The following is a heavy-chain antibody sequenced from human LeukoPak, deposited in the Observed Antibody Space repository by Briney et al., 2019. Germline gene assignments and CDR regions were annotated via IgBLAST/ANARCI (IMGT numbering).Heavy chain of an antibody. D-gene: IGHD2-8*01. CDR3: AKYLRYLDY. CDR1: GFTFSNYW. CDR2: ITGSGGST. J-gene: IGHJ4*02. Sequence: PGGSLRLSCAASGFTFSNYWMSWVRQAPGKGLEWVSTITGSGGSTYYADSVKGRFTISRDNSKNTLDLQMNSLRAEDTAVYYCAKYLRYLDYWGQGTLVTVSS. V-gene: IGHV3-23*01.